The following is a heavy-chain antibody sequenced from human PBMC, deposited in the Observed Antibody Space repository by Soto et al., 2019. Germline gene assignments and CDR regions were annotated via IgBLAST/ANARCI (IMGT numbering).Heavy chain of an antibody. CDR2: IYHSGST. V-gene: IGHV4-30-2*01. CDR1: GGSISSGGYS. CDR3: ARGGKEPNYGDQINSSVQGFDY. Sequence: QLQLQESGSGLVKPSQTLSLTCAVSGGSISSGGYSWSWIRQPPGKGLEWIGYIYHSGSTYYNPSPKSRVTISVDRSKNKFSLKLSSVPAADTAVYYCARGGKEPNYGDQINSSVQGFDYWGQGTLVTVSS. J-gene: IGHJ4*02. D-gene: IGHD4-17*01.